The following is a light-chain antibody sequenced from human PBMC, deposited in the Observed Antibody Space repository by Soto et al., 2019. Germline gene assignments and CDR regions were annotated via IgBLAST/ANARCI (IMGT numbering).Light chain of an antibody. J-gene: IGKJ5*01. V-gene: IGKV3-11*01. CDR1: QSVSSY. CDR3: QQRSNWPPT. CDR2: DAS. Sequence: ENVLTQAPATLSLSPGERSTLPCTASQSVSSYLAWYKQKHGQXPRXXIYDASNRATGIPARFSVIVSGTDLTLNISRLEPEDGEVDEGQQRSNWPPTFRQGTRLEIK.